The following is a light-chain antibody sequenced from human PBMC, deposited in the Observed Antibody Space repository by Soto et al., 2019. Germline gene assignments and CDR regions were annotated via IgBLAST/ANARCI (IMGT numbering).Light chain of an antibody. CDR2: LNNDGSH. CDR3: QTWGTGFQF. CDR1: SGHSSCA. J-gene: IGLJ2*01. V-gene: IGLV4-69*01. Sequence: QLVLTQSPSASASLGASVKLTCTLSSGHSSCAIAWHQKQPGKGPRYLMDLNNDGSHTKGDGIPDRFSGSSSGADRYLIISSLQSEDEADYYCQTWGTGFQFFGGGTKLTVL.